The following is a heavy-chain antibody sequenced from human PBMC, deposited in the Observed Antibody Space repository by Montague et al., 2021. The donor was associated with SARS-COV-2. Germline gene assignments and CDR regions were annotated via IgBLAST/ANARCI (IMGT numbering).Heavy chain of an antibody. CDR2: IHHGGST. CDR3: ARLGDGVVPSPILGVGPYYSYYYMDV. D-gene: IGHD3-10*01. CDR1: GGSFSTYS. V-gene: IGHV4-34*01. J-gene: IGHJ6*03. Sequence: SQTLSLTCAVHGGSFSTYSWNWIRLPPGKGLEWIGEIHHGGSTNYNPSLKSRVTTSADTSKNQFSLKLTSVAAADTAVYYCARLGDGVVPSPILGVGPYYSYYYMDVWGKGTTVTVSS.